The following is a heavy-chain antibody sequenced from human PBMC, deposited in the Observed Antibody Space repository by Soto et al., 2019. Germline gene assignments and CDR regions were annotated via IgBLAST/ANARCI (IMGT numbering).Heavy chain of an antibody. CDR1: GGTFSSYA. CDR2: IIPIFGTA. J-gene: IGHJ5*02. V-gene: IGHV1-69*06. Sequence: QVQLVQSGAEVKKPGSSAKVSCKASGGTFSSYAISWVRQAPGQGLEWMGGIIPIFGTANYAQKFQGRVTITADKSTSTAYMELSSLRSEDTAVYYCARARYCSGGSCRGWFDPWGQGTLVTVSS. D-gene: IGHD2-15*01. CDR3: ARARYCSGGSCRGWFDP.